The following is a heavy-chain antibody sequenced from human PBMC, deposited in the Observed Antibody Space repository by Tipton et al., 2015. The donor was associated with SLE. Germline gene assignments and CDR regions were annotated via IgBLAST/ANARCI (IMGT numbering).Heavy chain of an antibody. CDR3: ARGILEWSDY. V-gene: IGHV4-61*10. CDR2: INHSGST. J-gene: IGHJ4*02. Sequence: TLSLTCTVSGGSVSSASYYWSWIRQPAGKGLEWIGEINHSGSTNYNPSLKSRVTISVDTSKNQFSLKLSSVTAADTAVYYCARGILEWSDYWGQGTLVTVSS. CDR1: GGSVSSASYY. D-gene: IGHD3-3*01.